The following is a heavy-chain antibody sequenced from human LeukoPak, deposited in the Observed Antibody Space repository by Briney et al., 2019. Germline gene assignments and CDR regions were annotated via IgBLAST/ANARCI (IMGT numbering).Heavy chain of an antibody. CDR2: ISGSGGTT. D-gene: IGHD1-14*01. CDR1: GFTFSSYV. CDR3: ARDMSGTTWSSDY. J-gene: IGHJ4*02. Sequence: GGSLRLSCAASGFTFSSYVMSWVRQAPGSRLEWVSSISGSGGTTNYADSVKGRFTISRDSSKNTLCLQMNSLRADDTAIYYCARDMSGTTWSSDYWGQGTLVIVSS. V-gene: IGHV3-23*01.